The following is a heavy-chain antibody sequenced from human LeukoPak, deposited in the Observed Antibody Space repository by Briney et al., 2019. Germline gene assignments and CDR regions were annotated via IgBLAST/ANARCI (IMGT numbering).Heavy chain of an antibody. V-gene: IGHV5-51*01. CDR2: IYAGDSDT. CDR3: ARLLIAAAGAGDY. CDR1: GYIFPNYW. Sequence: AGESLKISCKGSGYIFPNYWIGWVRQVPGKGLEWMGIIYAGDSDTTYSPSFQGQVTISADKSISTAYLQWSSLKASDTAMYYCARLLIAAAGAGDYWGQGTLVTVSS. J-gene: IGHJ4*02. D-gene: IGHD6-13*01.